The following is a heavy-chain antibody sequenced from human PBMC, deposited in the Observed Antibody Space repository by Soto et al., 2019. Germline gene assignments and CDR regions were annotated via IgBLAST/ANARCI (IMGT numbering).Heavy chain of an antibody. CDR2: ISSSSSYI. CDR3: ARDLGAAAGKYYFDY. Sequence: GGSLRLSCAASGFTFSSYSMNWVRQAPGKGLEWVSSISSSSSYIYYADSVKGRFTISRDNAKNSLYLQMNSLRAEDTAVYYCARDLGAAAGKYYFDYWGQGTLVTVSS. CDR1: GFTFSSYS. D-gene: IGHD6-13*01. J-gene: IGHJ4*02. V-gene: IGHV3-21*01.